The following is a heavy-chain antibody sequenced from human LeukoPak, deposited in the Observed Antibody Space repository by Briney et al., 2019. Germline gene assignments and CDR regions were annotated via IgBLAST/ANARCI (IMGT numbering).Heavy chain of an antibody. Sequence: TLSLTCTVSGGSTTNPTYHWGWVRQPPGKGLEWIGSIYYNGNSYYNLDLKSRLTLSIDTSNNQFSLKLESVTAADTAVYYCTSEYSSSPAYWGQGTLVTVSS. D-gene: IGHD6-6*01. CDR2: IYYNGNS. CDR1: GGSTTNPTYH. V-gene: IGHV4-39*02. J-gene: IGHJ4*02. CDR3: TSEYSSSPAY.